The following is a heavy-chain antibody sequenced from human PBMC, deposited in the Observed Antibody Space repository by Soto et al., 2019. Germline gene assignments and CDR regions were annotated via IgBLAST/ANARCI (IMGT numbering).Heavy chain of an antibody. D-gene: IGHD3-22*01. CDR2: IIPIFGTA. CDR3: ARGPWDGSSGYYNY. V-gene: IGHV1-69*13. J-gene: IGHJ4*02. Sequence: GASVKVSCKASGGTFSSYAISWVRQAPGQGLEWMGGIIPIFGTANYAQKFQGRVTITADESTSTAYMELSSLRSEDTAVYYCARGPWDGSSGYYNYWGQGTLVTVSS. CDR1: GGTFSSYA.